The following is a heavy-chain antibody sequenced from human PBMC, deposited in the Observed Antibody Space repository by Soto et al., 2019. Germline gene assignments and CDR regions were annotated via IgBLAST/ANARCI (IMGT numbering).Heavy chain of an antibody. D-gene: IGHD3-3*01. J-gene: IGHJ3*02. V-gene: IGHV1-3*01. CDR3: ARDGIWHNYWNYDFWSGYAPGAFDI. CDR2: INGGNGNT. Sequence: ASVKVSCKASGYTFTSYAIHWVRQAPGQRLEWMGWINGGNGNTKYSQKFQGRVTITRDTSISTAYMELSRLRSDDTAVYYCARDGIWHNYWNYDFWSGYAPGAFDIWGQGTMVTVSS. CDR1: GYTFTSYA.